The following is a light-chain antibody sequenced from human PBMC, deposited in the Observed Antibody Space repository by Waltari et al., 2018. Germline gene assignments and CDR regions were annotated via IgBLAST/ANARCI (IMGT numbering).Light chain of an antibody. CDR2: EGS. J-gene: IGLJ2*01. Sequence: QSALTQPPSASGSPGQSVTISCTGTRRDVRGYNQGSSYQQHPGKAPKLMIYEGSKRPSGVPDRFSGSKSGNTASLTVSVLQAEDEADYYCSSYAGSNNFVVFGGGTKLTVL. CDR1: RRDVRGYNQ. V-gene: IGLV2-8*01. CDR3: SSYAGSNNFVV.